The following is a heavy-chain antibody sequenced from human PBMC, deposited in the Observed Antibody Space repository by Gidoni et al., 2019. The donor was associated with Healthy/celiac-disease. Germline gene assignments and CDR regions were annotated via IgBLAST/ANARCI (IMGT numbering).Heavy chain of an antibody. D-gene: IGHD5-12*01. CDR2: ISSSSSYI. CDR1: GSTFSNYS. J-gene: IGHJ4*02. CDR3: AREMATIRGDY. V-gene: IGHV3-21*01. Sequence: EVQLVESGGGLVKPVGCLRLSCAASGSTFSNYSMNWVRQAPGKGLEWVSSISSSSSYIYYADSVKGRFTISRDNAKNSLYLQMNSLRAEDTAVYYCAREMATIRGDYWGQGTLVTVSS.